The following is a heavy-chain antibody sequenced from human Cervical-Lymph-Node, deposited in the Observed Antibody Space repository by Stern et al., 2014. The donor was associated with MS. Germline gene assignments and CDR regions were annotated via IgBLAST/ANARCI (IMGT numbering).Heavy chain of an antibody. V-gene: IGHV3-30*18. D-gene: IGHD6-13*01. Sequence: MQLVESGGGVVQSGRSLRLSCAASGFTFSSYGMHWVRQAPGKGLEWVAVLSFDGSNKYYADSVKGRFTISRDNSKNTLFLQMNSLRAEDTAVYYCAKDLRAAAGPLDYWGQGTLVTVSS. CDR3: AKDLRAAAGPLDY. CDR2: LSFDGSNK. CDR1: GFTFSSYG. J-gene: IGHJ4*02.